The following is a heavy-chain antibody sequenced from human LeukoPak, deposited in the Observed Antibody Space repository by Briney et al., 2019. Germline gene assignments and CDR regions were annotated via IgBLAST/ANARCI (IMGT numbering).Heavy chain of an antibody. J-gene: IGHJ4*02. CDR2: ISAYNGNT. Sequence: ASVKVSCKAPGYTFTSYGISWVRQAPGQGLEWMGWISAYNGNTNYAQELQGRVTMTTDTSTSTAYMELRSLRSDDTAVYYCARDRWIAVAGTLDYWGQGTLVTVSS. CDR1: GYTFTSYG. V-gene: IGHV1-18*01. CDR3: ARDRWIAVAGTLDY. D-gene: IGHD6-19*01.